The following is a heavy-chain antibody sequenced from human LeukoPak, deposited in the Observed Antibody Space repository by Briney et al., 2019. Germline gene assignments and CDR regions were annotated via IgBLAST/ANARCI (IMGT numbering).Heavy chain of an antibody. CDR1: GYSISSGYY. CDR3: ARERKDYYDSGGYMDY. D-gene: IGHD3-22*01. Sequence: PSETLSLTCTVSGYSISSGYYWGWIRQPPGKGLEWIGSIYHSGSTYYNPSLKSRVTISVDTSKNQFSLKLSSVTAADTAVYYCARERKDYYDSGGYMDYWGQGTLVTVSS. V-gene: IGHV4-38-2*02. CDR2: IYHSGST. J-gene: IGHJ4*02.